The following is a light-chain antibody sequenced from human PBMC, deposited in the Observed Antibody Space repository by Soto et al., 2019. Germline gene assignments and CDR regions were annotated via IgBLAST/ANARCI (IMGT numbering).Light chain of an antibody. Sequence: EIVLTQSPATLSLSPGERATRSCRASQSVSSDLAWYQQKPGQAPRLLIYHASNRATGIPVRFSGSGSGTDFTLTISSLEPEDFAVYYCQQRSNWPPTRTFGQGTKVEIK. CDR3: QQRSNWPPTRT. V-gene: IGKV3-11*01. CDR2: HAS. J-gene: IGKJ1*01. CDR1: QSVSSD.